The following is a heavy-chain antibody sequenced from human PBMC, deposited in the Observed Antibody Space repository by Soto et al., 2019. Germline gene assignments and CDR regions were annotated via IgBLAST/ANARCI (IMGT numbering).Heavy chain of an antibody. CDR1: GFTLSSYG. CDR3: ARGDYGDYVLSLTMDF. Sequence: GGSLRLSCAASGFTLSSYGMHWVRQAPGKGLEWVAVIWYDGSNKYYADSVKGRFTISRDNSKNTLYLQMNSLRAEDTAVYYCARGDYGDYVLSLTMDFWGKGTTVTVSS. V-gene: IGHV3-33*01. J-gene: IGHJ6*03. D-gene: IGHD4-17*01. CDR2: IWYDGSNK.